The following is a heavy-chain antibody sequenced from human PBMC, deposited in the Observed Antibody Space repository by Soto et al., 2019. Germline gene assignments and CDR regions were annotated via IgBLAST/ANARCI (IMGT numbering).Heavy chain of an antibody. D-gene: IGHD6-13*01. Sequence: SETLYLTCAVSGGSISSGGYSWSWIRQPPGKGLEWIGYIYYSGSTNYNPSLKSRVTISVDTSKNQFSLKLSSVTAADTAVYYCASSIAAAGREGYFQHWGQGTLVTVSS. CDR3: ASSIAAAGREGYFQH. CDR2: IYYSGST. V-gene: IGHV4-61*08. CDR1: GGSISSGGYS. J-gene: IGHJ1*01.